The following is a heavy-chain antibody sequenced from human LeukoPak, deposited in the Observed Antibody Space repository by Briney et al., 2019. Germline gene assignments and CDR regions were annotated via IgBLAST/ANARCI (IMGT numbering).Heavy chain of an antibody. CDR3: TTDRSYYYFDY. CDR1: GFPYRNAW. J-gene: IGHJ4*02. Sequence: KPGGPLRLPCNASGFPYRNAWMSWVRQAPGKGLEWVGRIKSKTDGGTTDYAAPVKGRFTIPRDDSKNTLYLQMNSLKTEDTAVYHCTTDRSYYYFDYWGQGTLVAVAS. D-gene: IGHD5-18*01. CDR2: IKSKTDGGTT. V-gene: IGHV3-15*01.